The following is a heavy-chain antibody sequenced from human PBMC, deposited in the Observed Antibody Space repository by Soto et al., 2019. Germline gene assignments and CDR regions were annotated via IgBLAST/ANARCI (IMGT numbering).Heavy chain of an antibody. J-gene: IGHJ6*02. D-gene: IGHD2-2*01. CDR3: AREGLVLVPTTVNSDYYYYAMDV. Sequence: GASVKVSCKASGYTFTNFGISWVRRAPGQGLEWMGGIIPIFGTANYAQKFQGRVTITADESTNTAYMELSSLRSEDTAVYYCAREGLVLVPTTVNSDYYYYAMDVWGQGTTVTVSS. CDR1: GYTFTNFG. V-gene: IGHV1-69*13. CDR2: IIPIFGTA.